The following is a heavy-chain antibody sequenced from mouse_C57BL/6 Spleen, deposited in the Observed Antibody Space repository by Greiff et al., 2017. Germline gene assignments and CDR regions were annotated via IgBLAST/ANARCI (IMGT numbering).Heavy chain of an antibody. V-gene: IGHV1-80*01. CDR1: GYAFSSYW. CDR3: ARGYDYVWFAY. D-gene: IGHD2-4*01. J-gene: IGHJ3*01. CDR2: IYPGDGDT. Sequence: QVHVKQSGAELVKPGASVKISCKASGYAFSSYWMNWVKQRPGKGLEWIGQIYPGDGDTNYNGKFKGKATLTADKSSSTAYMQLSSLTSEDSAVYFCARGYDYVWFAYWGQGTLVTVSA.